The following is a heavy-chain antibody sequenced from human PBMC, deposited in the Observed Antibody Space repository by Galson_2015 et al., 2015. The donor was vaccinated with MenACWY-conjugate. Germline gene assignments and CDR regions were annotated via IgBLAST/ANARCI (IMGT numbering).Heavy chain of an antibody. D-gene: IGHD6-6*01. CDR2: IRSKANSYAT. CDR3: TRPTSSIYYSLDV. Sequence: SLRLSCAASGFTFSGSAMHWVRQASGKGLEWVGRIRSKANSYATAYAASVKGRFTISRDDSKNTAYLQMNSLKTEDTAVYYCTRPTSSIYYSLDVWGQGTTVTVSS. CDR1: GFTFSGSA. V-gene: IGHV3-73*01. J-gene: IGHJ6*02.